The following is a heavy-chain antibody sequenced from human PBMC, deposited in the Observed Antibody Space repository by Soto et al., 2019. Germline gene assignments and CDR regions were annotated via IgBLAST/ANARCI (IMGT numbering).Heavy chain of an antibody. J-gene: IGHJ3*02. CDR1: GFTFSSYG. D-gene: IGHD6-19*01. Sequence: QVQLVESGGGVVQPGRSLRLYCAASGFTFSSYGMHWVRQAPGKGLEWVAVIWYDGSNKYYADSVKGRFTISRDNSKNTLYLQMNSLRAEDTAVYYCASIAVAGHDAFDIWGQGTMVTVSS. V-gene: IGHV3-33*01. CDR3: ASIAVAGHDAFDI. CDR2: IWYDGSNK.